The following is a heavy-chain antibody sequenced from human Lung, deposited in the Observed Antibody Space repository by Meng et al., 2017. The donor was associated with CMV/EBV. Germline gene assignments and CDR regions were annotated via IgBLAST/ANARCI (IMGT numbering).Heavy chain of an antibody. CDR1: GFSFSSYE. CDR3: AREGGKYCSGDNCYYDAFDM. Sequence: RLSCAASGFSFSSYEMNWVRQAPGKGLVWVSYSTRSGDTTYYADSVKGRFTISRDNAKNSLYLQMNSLRAEDTGVYYCAREGGKYCSGDNCYYDAFDMWXQGTMVTVSS. V-gene: IGHV3-48*03. J-gene: IGHJ3*02. D-gene: IGHD2-15*01. CDR2: STRSGDTT.